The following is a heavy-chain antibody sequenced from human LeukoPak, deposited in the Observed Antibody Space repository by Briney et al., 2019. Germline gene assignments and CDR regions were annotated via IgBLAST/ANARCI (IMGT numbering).Heavy chain of an antibody. D-gene: IGHD1-26*01. V-gene: IGHV4-30-4*07. CDR2: IYYSGST. CDR1: GGSISSGDYS. Sequence: SETLSLTCAVSGGSISSGDYSWSWIRQPPGKGLEWIGYIYYSGSTYYNPSLKSRVTISVDTSKNQFSLKLTSVTAADTAVYYCARGIGNYFYFDFWGQGTLVTVSS. J-gene: IGHJ4*02. CDR3: ARGIGNYFYFDF.